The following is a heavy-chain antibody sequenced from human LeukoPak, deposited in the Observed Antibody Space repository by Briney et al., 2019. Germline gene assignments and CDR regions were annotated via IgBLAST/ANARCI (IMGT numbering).Heavy chain of an antibody. Sequence: SETLSLTCTVSGYSISSGYYWGWIRQPPWKGLEWIGSIYHSGSTYYNPSLKSRVTISVDTSKNQFSLKLSSVTAADTAVYYCARDVPYSSGWNQDTGIDYWGQGTLVTVSS. CDR1: GYSISSGYY. CDR2: IYHSGST. J-gene: IGHJ4*02. V-gene: IGHV4-38-2*02. D-gene: IGHD6-19*01. CDR3: ARDVPYSSGWNQDTGIDY.